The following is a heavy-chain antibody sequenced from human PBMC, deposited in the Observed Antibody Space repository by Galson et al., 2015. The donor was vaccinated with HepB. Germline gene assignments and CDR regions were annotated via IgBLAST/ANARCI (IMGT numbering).Heavy chain of an antibody. CDR2: ITDSGGRT. Sequence: SLRLSCAASGFTFSSLAMGWVRQAPGRGLEWVSGITDSGGRTYYADSVRGRFTISRDNSKNTLYLQMNSLRAEDTAIFYCAKDARRSSGWYYFDYWGQGVLVTVSS. CDR3: AKDARRSSGWYYFDY. V-gene: IGHV3-23*01. D-gene: IGHD6-19*01. J-gene: IGHJ4*02. CDR1: GFTFSSLA.